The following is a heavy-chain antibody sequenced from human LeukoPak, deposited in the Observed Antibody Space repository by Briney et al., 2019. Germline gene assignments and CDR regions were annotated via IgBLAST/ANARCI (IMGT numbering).Heavy chain of an antibody. J-gene: IGHJ4*02. CDR1: GFTVSNYY. CDR2: IYSGGTK. D-gene: IGHD3-16*01. CDR3: ARTRGPNVFGGVHDY. V-gene: IGHV3-53*01. Sequence: PGGSLRLSCAVSGFTVSNYYMSWVRQAPGKGLEWVSIIYSGGTKYYADSVKGRFTISRDNSKNTLYLQMNSLRAEDTAVYYCARTRGPNVFGGVHDYWGQGTLVTVSS.